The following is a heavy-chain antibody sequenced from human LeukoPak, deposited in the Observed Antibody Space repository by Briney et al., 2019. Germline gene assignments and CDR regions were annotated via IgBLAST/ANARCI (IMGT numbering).Heavy chain of an antibody. CDR2: ISGSNGNT. CDR3: ATRGGAVAGTFDY. Sequence: ASVKVSCKAFGYTFTRYGVSWVRQAPGQGLEWIGWISGSNGNTNYAQNFQGRVTMTTDSSTSTAYMELRSLRSDDTAVYYCATRGGAVAGTFDYWGQGTLVTVSS. CDR1: GYTFTRYG. V-gene: IGHV1-18*01. D-gene: IGHD6-19*01. J-gene: IGHJ4*02.